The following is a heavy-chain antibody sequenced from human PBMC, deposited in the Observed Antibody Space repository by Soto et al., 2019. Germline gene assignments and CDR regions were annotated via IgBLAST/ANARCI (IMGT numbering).Heavy chain of an antibody. D-gene: IGHD6-13*01. CDR2: IIPIFGTA. J-gene: IGHJ6*02. CDR1: GGTFSSYA. CDR3: ARGDSSSRPGGYYYYGMDV. Sequence: SVKVSCKASGGTFSSYAISWVRQAPGQGLEWMGGIIPIFGTANYAQKFQGRVTITADESTSTAYMELSSLRSEDAAVYYCARGDSSSRPGGYYYYGMDVWGQGTTVTVSS. V-gene: IGHV1-69*13.